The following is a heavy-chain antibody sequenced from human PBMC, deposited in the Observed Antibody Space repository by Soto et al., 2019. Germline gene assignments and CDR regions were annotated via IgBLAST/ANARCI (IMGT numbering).Heavy chain of an antibody. Sequence: PSETLSLTCTVSGGSMSGYHWSWIRQPPGKGLQWIGYIYHSGSTNYSASLKSRVTMSVDTSKSQFSLKLSSVTAADTAVYYCARTAMVRGVRRHFDYWGQGTLVTVSS. J-gene: IGHJ4*02. CDR1: GGSMSGYH. CDR3: ARTAMVRGVRRHFDY. V-gene: IGHV4-59*08. D-gene: IGHD3-10*01. CDR2: IYHSGST.